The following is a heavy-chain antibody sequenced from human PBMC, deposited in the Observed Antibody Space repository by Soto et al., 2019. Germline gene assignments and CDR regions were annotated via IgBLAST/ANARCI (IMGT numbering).Heavy chain of an antibody. V-gene: IGHV6-1*01. CDR2: TYYRSKWYN. Sequence: QVQLQQSGPGLVKPSQTLSLTCAISGDSVSSNSAAWNWIRQSPSRGLEWLGRTYYRSKWYNDYAVSVKSRITVNPDTPKNQFSLQMNSVTPEDTAVYYCAREDDAYSSSGYPFDIWGQGTMVTVSS. J-gene: IGHJ3*02. D-gene: IGHD6-13*01. CDR3: AREDDAYSSSGYPFDI. CDR1: GDSVSSNSAA.